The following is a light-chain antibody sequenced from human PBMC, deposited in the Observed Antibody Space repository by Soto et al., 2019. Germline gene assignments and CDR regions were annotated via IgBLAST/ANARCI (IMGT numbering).Light chain of an antibody. V-gene: IGKV1-27*01. CDR3: LKYDIAPRT. J-gene: IGKJ4*01. Sequence: DIQMTQSPSSLSASVGDRVTIACRASQDINNYLAWYQQRPGKVPKLLIYAASTLQSGVPSRFSGSGSGTDFTLTISSLQPEDVATYYCLKYDIAPRTFGGGTRVEIK. CDR2: AAS. CDR1: QDINNY.